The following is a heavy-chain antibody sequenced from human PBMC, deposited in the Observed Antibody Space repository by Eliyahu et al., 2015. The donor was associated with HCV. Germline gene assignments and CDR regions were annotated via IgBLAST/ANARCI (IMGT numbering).Heavy chain of an antibody. CDR1: GFTFSSYA. J-gene: IGHJ4*02. D-gene: IGHD2-2*01. CDR3: AEDPPWYCSSTSCPHGY. Sequence: EVQLLESGGGLVQPGGSLRLSCAASGFTFSSYAMSWVRQAPGKGLGWVSAISGSGGSTYYADSVKGRFTISRDNSKNTLYLQMNSLRAEDTAVYYCAEDPPWYCSSTSCPHGYWGQGTLVTVSS. V-gene: IGHV3-23*01. CDR2: ISGSGGST.